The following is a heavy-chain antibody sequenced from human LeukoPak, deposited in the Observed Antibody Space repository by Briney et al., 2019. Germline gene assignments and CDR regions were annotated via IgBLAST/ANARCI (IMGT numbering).Heavy chain of an antibody. J-gene: IGHJ4*02. D-gene: IGHD3-22*01. CDR1: GFTVSGNY. Sequence: PGGSLRLSCAASGFTVSGNYMSWVRQAPGKGLEWVSSISSSSSYIYYADSVKGRFTISRDNAKNSLYLQMNSLRAEDTAVYYCARGDSSDYWGQGTLVTVSS. CDR3: ARGDSSDY. CDR2: ISSSSSYI. V-gene: IGHV3-21*01.